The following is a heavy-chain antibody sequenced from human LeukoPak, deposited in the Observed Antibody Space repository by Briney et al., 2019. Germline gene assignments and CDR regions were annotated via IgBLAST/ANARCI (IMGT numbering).Heavy chain of an antibody. D-gene: IGHD3-10*01. Sequence: SETLSLTCTVSSFSITSGYYWGWIRQPPGKGLEWIGSIYYSGSTYYNPSLKSRVTISVDTSKNQFSLKLSSVTAADTAVYYCARSGGSGSPFDSWGQGTLVTVSS. CDR2: IYYSGST. CDR3: ARSGGSGSPFDS. J-gene: IGHJ4*02. V-gene: IGHV4-38-2*02. CDR1: SFSITSGYY.